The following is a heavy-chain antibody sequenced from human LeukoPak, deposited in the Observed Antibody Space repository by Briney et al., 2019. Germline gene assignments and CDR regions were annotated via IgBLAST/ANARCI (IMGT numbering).Heavy chain of an antibody. V-gene: IGHV3-43*01. Sequence: GGSLRLSRAASGFTFDDYTMHWVRQAPGKGLEWVSLISWDGGSTYYADSVKGRFTISRDNSKNSLYLQMNSLRTEDTALYYCAKARIAAAACFACGFDPWGQGTLVTVSS. D-gene: IGHD6-13*01. CDR2: ISWDGGST. J-gene: IGHJ5*02. CDR1: GFTFDDYT. CDR3: AKARIAAAACFACGFDP.